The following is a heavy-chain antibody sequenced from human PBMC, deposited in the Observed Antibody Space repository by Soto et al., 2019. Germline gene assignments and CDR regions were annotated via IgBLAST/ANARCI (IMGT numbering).Heavy chain of an antibody. Sequence: SETLSLTCTVSGGSISSEYYHWTWIRQAPGKGLEWIGYIHYSGSVHYNPSLQSRLTMSVDTSKNLFSLKLSSVTAADTAVYFCAREDDGGDRDYYGLDVWGQGTTVTVSS. V-gene: IGHV4-30-4*01. CDR2: IHYSGSV. D-gene: IGHD2-21*02. J-gene: IGHJ6*02. CDR3: AREDDGGDRDYYGLDV. CDR1: GGSISSEYYH.